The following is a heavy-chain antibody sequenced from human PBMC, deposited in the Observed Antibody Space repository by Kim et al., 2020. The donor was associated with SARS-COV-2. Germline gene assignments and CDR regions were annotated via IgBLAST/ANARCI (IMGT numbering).Heavy chain of an antibody. CDR1: GFTVSSDY. Sequence: GGSLRLSCAVSGFTVSSDYMSWVRQAPGKGLEWVSVIYSGGNTYYADSVKGRFTISRDISNNTVWLQMNSLRADDSAVYYCARELGGNWYFDLWGRGTLVTVSS. D-gene: IGHD3-16*01. V-gene: IGHV3-66*01. CDR2: IYSGGNT. CDR3: ARELGGNWYFDL. J-gene: IGHJ2*01.